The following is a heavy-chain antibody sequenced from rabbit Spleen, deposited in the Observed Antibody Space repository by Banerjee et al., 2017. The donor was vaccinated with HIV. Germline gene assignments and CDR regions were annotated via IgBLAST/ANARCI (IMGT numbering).Heavy chain of an antibody. D-gene: IGHD4-1*01. CDR3: ARDLTDVIGWNFGW. CDR2: IDPLFGIT. CDR1: GFTLSSYY. Sequence: QLEESAGGLVQPGGSLRLSCKASGFTLSSYYMNWVRQAPGKGLEWIGYIDPLFGITYYANWVNGRFSISRENAQNTVFLQMTSLTAADTATYFCARDLTDVIGWNFGWWGQGTLVTVS. J-gene: IGHJ3*01. V-gene: IGHV1S7*01.